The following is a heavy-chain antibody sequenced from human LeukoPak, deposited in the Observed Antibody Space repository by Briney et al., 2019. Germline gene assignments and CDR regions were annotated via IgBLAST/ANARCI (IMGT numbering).Heavy chain of an antibody. D-gene: IGHD3-22*01. Sequence: GGSLRLSCAASGFTFSSYGMHWVRQAPGKGLEWVADIWYDGSHKYYADSVKGRFTISRDDSKNSLYLQMNSLKTEDTAVYYCARTYYDSSGYHAFDIWGQGTMVTVSS. CDR2: IWYDGSHK. J-gene: IGHJ3*02. CDR1: GFTFSSYG. V-gene: IGHV3-33*01. CDR3: ARTYYDSSGYHAFDI.